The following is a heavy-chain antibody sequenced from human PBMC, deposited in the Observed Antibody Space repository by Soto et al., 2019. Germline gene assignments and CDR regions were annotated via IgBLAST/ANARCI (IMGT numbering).Heavy chain of an antibody. CDR3: ARNGIYYDSSGYPDY. V-gene: IGHV4-30-2*01. CDR1: GGSISSGGYS. CDR2: IYHSGST. Sequence: QLQLQESGSGLVKPSQTLSLTCAASGGSISSGGYSWSWIRQPPGKGLEWIGYIYHSGSTYYNPSLKSRVTISVDRSKNQFSLKLSSVTAADTAVYYCARNGIYYDSSGYPDYWGQGTLVTVSS. D-gene: IGHD3-22*01. J-gene: IGHJ4*02.